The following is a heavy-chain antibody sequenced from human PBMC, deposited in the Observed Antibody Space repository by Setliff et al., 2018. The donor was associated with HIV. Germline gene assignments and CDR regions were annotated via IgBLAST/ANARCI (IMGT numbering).Heavy chain of an antibody. V-gene: IGHV4-30-4*08. J-gene: IGHJ4*02. Sequence: SETLSLTCSVSGDSISSSSYFWGWIRQPPGKGLEWIGYIYYSGSTYYNPSLKSRVTISVDTSKNQFSLKLSSVTAADTAVYYCARGVGPSSLITMVRGVIPHYFDYWGQGTLVTVSS. CDR2: IYYSGST. CDR1: GDSISSSSYF. CDR3: ARGVGPSSLITMVRGVIPHYFDY. D-gene: IGHD3-10*01.